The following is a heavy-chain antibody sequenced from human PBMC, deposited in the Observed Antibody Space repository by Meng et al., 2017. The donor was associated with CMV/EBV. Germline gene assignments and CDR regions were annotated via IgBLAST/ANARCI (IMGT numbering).Heavy chain of an antibody. CDR2: IYTSGST. CDR3: AAYPQTMVRGVALWGAFDY. Sequence: QVQLQESGPGLVKPSETLSLTCTVSGGSISSYYWSWIRQPAGKGLEWIGRIYTSGSTNYNPSLKSRVTMSVDTSKNQFSLKLSSVTAADTAVYYCAAYPQTMVRGVALWGAFDYWGQGTLVTVSS. V-gene: IGHV4-4*07. J-gene: IGHJ4*02. D-gene: IGHD3-10*01. CDR1: GGSISSYY.